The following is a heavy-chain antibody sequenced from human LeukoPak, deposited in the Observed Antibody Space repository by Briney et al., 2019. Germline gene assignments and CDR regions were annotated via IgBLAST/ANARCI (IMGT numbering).Heavy chain of an antibody. CDR2: ISSSGSTI. V-gene: IGHV3-48*04. J-gene: IGHJ1*01. CDR3: AKDWYCSSTSCYTAEYFQH. CDR1: GFTFSSYS. D-gene: IGHD2-2*02. Sequence: GGSLRLSCAASGFTFSSYSMNWVRQAPGKGLEWVSYISSSGSTIYYADSVKGRFTISRDNAKNSLYLQMNSLRAEDTAVYYCAKDWYCSSTSCYTAEYFQHWGQGTLVTVSS.